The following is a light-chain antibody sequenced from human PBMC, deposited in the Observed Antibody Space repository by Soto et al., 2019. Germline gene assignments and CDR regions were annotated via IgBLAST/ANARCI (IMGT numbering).Light chain of an antibody. CDR1: SSNIGNNY. J-gene: IGLJ2*01. CDR2: DNN. V-gene: IGLV1-51*01. CDR3: GSWDSSLSGVV. Sequence: QSVLTQPPSVSAAPGQKVTISCSGSSSNIGNNYVFWYQQLPGTAPKLLIYDNNKRPSGIPDRFSGSKSGTSATLGITGLQTGDEADYYCGSWDSSLSGVVFGGGTKLTVL.